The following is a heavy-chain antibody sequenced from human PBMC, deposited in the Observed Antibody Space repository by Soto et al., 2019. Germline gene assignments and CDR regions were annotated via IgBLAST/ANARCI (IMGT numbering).Heavy chain of an antibody. J-gene: IGHJ3*02. CDR3: ASGYCSSTSCYTGAFDI. CDR1: GFTFSSYW. Sequence: PGGSLRLSCAASGFTFSSYWMSWVRQAPGKGLEWVANIKQDGSEKYYVDSVKGRFTISRDNAKNSLYLQMNSLRAEDTAVYYCASGYCSSTSCYTGAFDIWGQGTMVTV. V-gene: IGHV3-7*03. CDR2: IKQDGSEK. D-gene: IGHD2-2*02.